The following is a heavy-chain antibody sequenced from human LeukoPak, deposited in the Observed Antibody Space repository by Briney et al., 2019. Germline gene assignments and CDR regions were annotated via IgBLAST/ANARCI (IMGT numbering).Heavy chain of an antibody. CDR2: IKQDGSEK. CDR1: GFTFSSYW. CDR3: ARGSTHYDVLTGYHYYFDY. Sequence: GGSLRLSCAASGFTFSSYWMNWVRQAPGKGLEWVANIKQDGSEKYYVDSVKGRFTISRDNAKNSLYLQMNSLRAEDTAVYYCARGSTHYDVLTGYHYYFDYWGQETLATVSS. V-gene: IGHV3-7*01. D-gene: IGHD3-9*01. J-gene: IGHJ4*02.